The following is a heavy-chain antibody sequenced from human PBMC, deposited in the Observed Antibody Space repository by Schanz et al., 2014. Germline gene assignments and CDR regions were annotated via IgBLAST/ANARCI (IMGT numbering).Heavy chain of an antibody. CDR1: GFTVSSNY. V-gene: IGHV3-66*02. CDR2: ISGNGDET. D-gene: IGHD3-10*01. J-gene: IGHJ6*02. Sequence: VQLVESGGGVVQPGRSLRLSCAASGFTVSSNYMSWVRQAPGKGLEWVSGISGNGDETYYADSLKGRFTISRDYSKNTLSLQMNSLRAEDTAVYYCRLWFGELYYGMDVWGQGTTVTVSS. CDR3: RLWFGELYYGMDV.